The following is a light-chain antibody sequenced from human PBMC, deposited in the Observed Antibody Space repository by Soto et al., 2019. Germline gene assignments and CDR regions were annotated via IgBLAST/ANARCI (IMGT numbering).Light chain of an antibody. V-gene: IGLV2-14*03. CDR2: DVS. J-gene: IGLJ2*01. CDR1: SSDVGAYNY. CDR3: SSYTTSRNVV. Sequence: QSALTQPASVSESPGQSITISCTGTSSDVGAYNYVSWYQQHPGKVPKVMIFDVSSRPSGVSNRFSGSKSGNTASLTISGLQAEDEADYYCSSYTTSRNVVFGGGTKLTVL.